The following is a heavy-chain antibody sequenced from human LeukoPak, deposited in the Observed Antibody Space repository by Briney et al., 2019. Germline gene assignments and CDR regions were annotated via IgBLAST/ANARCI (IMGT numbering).Heavy chain of an antibody. CDR1: GFTFSSYA. Sequence: GGSLRLSCAASGFTFSSYAMSWVRQAPGKGLEWVANIQQHGSETYYGDSVKGRFTISRDNAKNSLYLQMNSLRAEDTAVYYCATYSSSNGREFQYWGQGTLVTVSS. V-gene: IGHV3-7*01. D-gene: IGHD2-2*01. CDR2: IQQHGSET. CDR3: ATYSSSNGREFQY. J-gene: IGHJ1*01.